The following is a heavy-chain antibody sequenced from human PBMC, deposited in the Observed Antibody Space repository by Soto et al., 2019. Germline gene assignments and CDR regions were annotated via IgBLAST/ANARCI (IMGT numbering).Heavy chain of an antibody. D-gene: IGHD2-15*01. CDR2: IFHSGNA. CDR3: ARAHAPTLPFDY. CDR1: GGSIRNVY. Sequence: NPSETLSLTCTVSGGSIRNVYWSWIRQAPGKGLEWIGFIFHSGNAKYNPSLKSRVTISVDTSKNQFSLSLDSVTAADTAVYFCARAHAPTLPFDYWGQGTLVTAPQ. V-gene: IGHV4-59*01. J-gene: IGHJ4*01.